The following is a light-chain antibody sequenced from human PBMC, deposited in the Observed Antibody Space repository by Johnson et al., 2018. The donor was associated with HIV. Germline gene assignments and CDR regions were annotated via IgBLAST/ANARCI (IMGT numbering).Light chain of an antibody. CDR1: SSDMGNYA. CDR3: ATWDNSLKPGGV. J-gene: IGLJ1*01. V-gene: IGLV1-51*01. CDR2: DNN. Sequence: QLVLTQPPSVSAAPGQKVTISCSGSSSDMGNYAVSWYQQLPGTAPKLLIYDNNKRPSGIPDRFSGSKSGPSATLGVTGLQTGDEADYYCATWDNSLKPGGVCGAGTDVTVL.